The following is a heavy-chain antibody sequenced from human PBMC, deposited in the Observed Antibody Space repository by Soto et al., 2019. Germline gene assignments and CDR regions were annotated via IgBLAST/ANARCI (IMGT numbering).Heavy chain of an antibody. D-gene: IGHD1-26*01. J-gene: IGHJ5*02. V-gene: IGHV4-59*12. CDR3: TRVATSVPS. CDR1: NGSLNIYY. Sequence: SETLSLTCNVSNGSLNIYYWSWIRQPPGKELEWIGNIYYRGTTNYNPSLQGRVTMSIDTSKNQFSLMLTSVTAADTAVYYCTRVATSVPSWGRGILVTVSS. CDR2: IYYRGTT.